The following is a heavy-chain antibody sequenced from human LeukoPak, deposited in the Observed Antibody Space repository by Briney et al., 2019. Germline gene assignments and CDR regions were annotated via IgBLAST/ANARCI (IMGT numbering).Heavy chain of an antibody. CDR2: INQYGSEK. CDR1: GFTFRSYW. V-gene: IGHV3-7*03. J-gene: IGHJ4*02. Sequence: GGSLRLSCAASGFTFRSYWMTWVRQAPGKGLEWVANINQYGSEKYYVDSVKGRFTISRDNAKNSLYSQMDGLRAEDTAMYYCLQRGFDYWGQGTLVTVSS. D-gene: IGHD1-1*01. CDR3: LQRGFDY.